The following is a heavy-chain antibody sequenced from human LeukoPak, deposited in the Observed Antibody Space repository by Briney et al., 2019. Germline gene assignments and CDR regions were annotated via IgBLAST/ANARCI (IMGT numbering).Heavy chain of an antibody. CDR3: ARRSEVMGLAFDY. Sequence: GESLQISCKGSGYSFTSYWIGWVRQMPGKGLEWMGIIYPGDSDTRYSPSFQGQVTISADKSISTAYLQWSSLKASDTAMYYCARRSEVMGLAFDYWGQGTLVTVSS. V-gene: IGHV5-51*01. J-gene: IGHJ4*02. CDR2: IYPGDSDT. CDR1: GYSFTSYW. D-gene: IGHD3-16*01.